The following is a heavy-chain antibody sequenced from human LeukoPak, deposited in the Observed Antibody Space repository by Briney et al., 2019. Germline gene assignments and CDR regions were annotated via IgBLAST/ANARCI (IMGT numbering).Heavy chain of an antibody. V-gene: IGHV3-48*01. CDR2: ISSSGSTI. Sequence: GGSLRLSCAASGFTFSSYGMSWIRQAPGKGLEWVSYISSSGSTIYYADSVKGRFIISRDNAKSSLFLQMNSLRAEDTSVYYCVRDQGGAVSYWGQGTLVTVSS. D-gene: IGHD3-16*01. J-gene: IGHJ4*02. CDR1: GFTFSSYG. CDR3: VRDQGGAVSY.